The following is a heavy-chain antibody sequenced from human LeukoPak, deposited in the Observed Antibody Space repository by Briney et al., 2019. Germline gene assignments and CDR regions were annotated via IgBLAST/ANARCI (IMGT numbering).Heavy chain of an antibody. CDR2: IYISGST. CDR3: ARGRRHDSSGYPRPYYYMDV. V-gene: IGHV4-4*07. D-gene: IGHD3-22*01. Sequence: SETLSLTCTVSGGSISSYYWSWIRQPAGKGLEWIGRIYISGSTNYNPSLKSRVTMSVDTSKNQFSLKLSSVTAADTAVYYCARGRRHDSSGYPRPYYYMDVWGKGTTVTISS. CDR1: GGSISSYY. J-gene: IGHJ6*03.